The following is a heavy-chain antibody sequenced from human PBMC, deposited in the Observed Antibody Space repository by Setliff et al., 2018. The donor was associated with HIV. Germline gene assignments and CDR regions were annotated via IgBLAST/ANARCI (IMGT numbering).Heavy chain of an antibody. J-gene: IGHJ4*02. CDR3: ARLTTTYYYDSSAYYHPV. V-gene: IGHV4-34*01. D-gene: IGHD3-22*01. CDR2: INHSGST. CDR1: GGSFSGYY. Sequence: KPSETLSLTCAVYGGSFSGYYWSWIRQPPGKGLEWIGEINHSGSTNYNPSLKSRVTISVDTSKNQFSLKLSPVTAADTAVFYCARLTTTYYYDSSAYYHPVWGQGTLVTVSS.